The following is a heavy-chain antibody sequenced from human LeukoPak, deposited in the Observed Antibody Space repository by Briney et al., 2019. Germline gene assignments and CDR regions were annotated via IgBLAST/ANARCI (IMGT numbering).Heavy chain of an antibody. J-gene: IGHJ4*02. V-gene: IGHV4-4*07. CDR2: IYITGST. CDR3: ARQNSVYDRFDY. CDR1: GASVNSFY. Sequence: SETLSLTCSVSGASVNSFYWTWIRQAAGKGPEWIGRIYITGSTDYNPSLKSRVTISLDKSNNEFSLKMNSVTAADTAVYYCARQNSVYDRFDYWGQGTLVTVSS. D-gene: IGHD5-12*01.